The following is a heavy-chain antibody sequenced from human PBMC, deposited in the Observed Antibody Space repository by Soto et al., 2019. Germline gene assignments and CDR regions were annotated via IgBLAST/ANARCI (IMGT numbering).Heavy chain of an antibody. CDR3: ARDRTYYYGSGSYPLVARGFDP. V-gene: IGHV4-30-4*01. CDR2: IYYTGTT. CDR1: VGSISSGDYY. D-gene: IGHD3-10*01. J-gene: IGHJ5*02. Sequence: SSETLSLTCTVSVGSISSGDYYWSWVRQPPGKGLEWIGYIYYTGTTYYNPSLKSRVTISVDTSKNQFSLKLSSVTAADTAVYYCARDRTYYYGSGSYPLVARGFDPWGQGTLVTVSS.